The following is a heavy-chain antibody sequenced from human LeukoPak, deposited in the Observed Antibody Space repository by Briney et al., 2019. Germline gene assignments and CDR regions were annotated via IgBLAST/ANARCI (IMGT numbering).Heavy chain of an antibody. Sequence: PSETLSLTCTVSGDSISRGGDYWRWGRQHPGGGVGWIEYSYYRGRTYYNPALKSRVTISVDTSKNQFSLKLSSVTAADTAVYYCARRGIRGVSLDYWGQGTLVTVSS. V-gene: IGHV4-31*03. CDR3: ARRGIRGVSLDY. CDR2: SYYRGRT. D-gene: IGHD3-10*01. CDR1: GDSISRGGDY. J-gene: IGHJ4*02.